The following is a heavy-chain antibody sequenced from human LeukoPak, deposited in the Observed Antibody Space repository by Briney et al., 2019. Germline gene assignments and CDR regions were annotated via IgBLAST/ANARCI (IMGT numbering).Heavy chain of an antibody. D-gene: IGHD4-17*01. CDR1: GGSISSSNW. CDR3: ARVSYGDYGDYYGMDV. J-gene: IGHJ6*02. CDR2: IYHSGST. Sequence: PSGTLSLTCAVSGGSISSSNWWSWVRPPPGKGLEWIGEIYHSGSTNYNPSLKSRVTISVDKSKNQFSLKLSSVTAADTAVYYCARVSYGDYGDYYGMDVWGQGTTVTVSS. V-gene: IGHV4-4*02.